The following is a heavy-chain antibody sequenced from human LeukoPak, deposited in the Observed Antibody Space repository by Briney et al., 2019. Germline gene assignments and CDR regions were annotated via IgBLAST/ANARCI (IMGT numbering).Heavy chain of an antibody. CDR1: GGSISSSSYY. D-gene: IGHD2-2*01. CDR2: IYYSGST. J-gene: IGHJ2*01. V-gene: IGHV4-39*01. CDR3: ARHRWYCSSTSCYAWGYFDL. Sequence: SETLSLTCTVSGGSISSSSYYWGWIRQPPGKGLEWIGSIYYSGSTYYNPSLKSRVTISVDTSKNQFSLKLSSVTAADTAVYYCARHRWYCSSTSCYAWGYFDLWGRGTLVTVSS.